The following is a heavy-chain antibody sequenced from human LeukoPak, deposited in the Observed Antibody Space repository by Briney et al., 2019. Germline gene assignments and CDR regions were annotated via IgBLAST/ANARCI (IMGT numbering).Heavy chain of an antibody. J-gene: IGHJ6*02. V-gene: IGHV3-66*01. CDR3: ARDKPDPYYYYGMDV. Sequence: GGSLRLSCAASGFTVSSTYMSWVRPAPGEGLEWGSIIYTGSTTYYADSVKGRFTISRDNSKNTLYLQMNSLRAEDTAVYYCARDKPDPYYYYGMDVWGQGTTVTVSS. CDR2: IYTGSTT. CDR1: GFTVSSTY.